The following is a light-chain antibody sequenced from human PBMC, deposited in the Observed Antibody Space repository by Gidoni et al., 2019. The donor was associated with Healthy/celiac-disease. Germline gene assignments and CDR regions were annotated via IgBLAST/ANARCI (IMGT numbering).Light chain of an antibody. CDR3: QQYNSYSRFT. J-gene: IGKJ3*01. Sequence: DIQITQSPSTMSASVGDRVTITCLSSQSMSTWLAWYQQTPWKAPKLLIYQASSLESGVPSRFSGSGSGTELTLTISSLQPEDFATSYCQQYNSYSRFTFGPGTKVDIK. CDR1: QSMSTW. CDR2: QAS. V-gene: IGKV1-5*03.